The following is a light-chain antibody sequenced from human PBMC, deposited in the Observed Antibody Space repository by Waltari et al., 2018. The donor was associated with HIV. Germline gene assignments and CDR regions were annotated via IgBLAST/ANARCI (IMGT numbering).Light chain of an antibody. CDR3: GTWDDSLSAL. V-gene: IGLV1-51*01. CDR1: NLGNKY. J-gene: IGLJ3*02. Sequence: QSVLTQPPSVSAAPGQKVTISCSNLGNKYLSWYQQFPGTAPKLLIYDIDQRPSGTPDRFSGSWSGSSATLVITGLQTGDEADYYCGTWDDSLSALFGGGTKLTVL. CDR2: DID.